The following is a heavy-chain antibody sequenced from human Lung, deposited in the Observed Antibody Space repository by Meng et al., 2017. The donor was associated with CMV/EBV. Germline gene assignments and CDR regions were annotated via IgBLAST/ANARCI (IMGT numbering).Heavy chain of an antibody. J-gene: IGHJ4*02. CDR1: GYTFTDNY. V-gene: IGHV1-2*02. CDR3: ARVSTPGRPRSHFDS. Sequence: ASXXVSXKASGYTFTDNYIYWVRQAPGQGLEWMGWINPNSGGTNYAQKFQGRVTMTRDTSTSTAFMDLSRLRSDDRAVYYCARVSTPGRPRSHFDSLGQGXLVTVSS. D-gene: IGHD6-6*01. CDR2: INPNSGGT.